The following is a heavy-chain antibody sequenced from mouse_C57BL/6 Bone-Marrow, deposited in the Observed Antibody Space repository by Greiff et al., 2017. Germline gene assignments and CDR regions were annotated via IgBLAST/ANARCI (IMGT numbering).Heavy chain of an antibody. CDR1: GYTFTSYW. V-gene: IGHV1-64*01. CDR2: IHPNSGST. D-gene: IGHD1-1*01. Sequence: QVQLQQPGAELVKPGASVKLSCKASGYTFTSYWMHWVKQRPGQGLEWIGMIHPNSGSTNYNEKFKSKATLTVDKSSSTAYMQLSSLTSEDSAVYYCARRPHYYCSSYGFAYWGQGTLVTVSA. J-gene: IGHJ3*01. CDR3: ARRPHYYCSSYGFAY.